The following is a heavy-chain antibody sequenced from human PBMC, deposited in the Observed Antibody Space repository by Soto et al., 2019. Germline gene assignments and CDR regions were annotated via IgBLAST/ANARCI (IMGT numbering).Heavy chain of an antibody. CDR3: ARDFGRPEYSDYSDSPRLY. CDR1: GFTFSTYS. D-gene: IGHD5-12*01. Sequence: GGSLRLSCAASGFTFSTYSMNWVRQAPGKGLEWASYISDSRGTTTYYADSVKGRFTISRDNAKNSLYLQMNSLRAEDTAIYYCARDFGRPEYSDYSDSPRLYWGQGTLVTVSS. J-gene: IGHJ4*02. CDR2: ISDSRGTTT. V-gene: IGHV3-48*01.